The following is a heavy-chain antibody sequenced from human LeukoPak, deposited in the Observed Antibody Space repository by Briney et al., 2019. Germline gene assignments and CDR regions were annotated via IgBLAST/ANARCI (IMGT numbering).Heavy chain of an antibody. V-gene: IGHV3-7*01. CDR2: IGKDGSWI. CDR1: GFSLSGYW. J-gene: IGHJ4*02. CDR3: ARDLDFYVTDY. D-gene: IGHD3/OR15-3a*01. Sequence: GGSLRLSCTASGFSLSGYWMSWVRQAPGQGLEWVANIGKDGSWIHYADSVKGRFTISRDNAKNSLSLQMNSLRADDTAIYYCARDLDFYVTDYWGQGTLVTVSS.